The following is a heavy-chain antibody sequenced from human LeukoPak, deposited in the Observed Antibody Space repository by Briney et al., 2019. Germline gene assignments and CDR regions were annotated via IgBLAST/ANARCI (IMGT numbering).Heavy chain of an antibody. Sequence: PSETLSLTCTVSGGSISSYYWSWIRQPPGKGLEWIGYIYYSGSTNYNPSLKSRVTISVDTSKNQFSLKLSSVTAADTAVYYRARTYYDILTGYPSGAFDIWGQGTMVTVSS. V-gene: IGHV4-59*08. CDR1: GGSISSYY. CDR3: ARTYYDILTGYPSGAFDI. D-gene: IGHD3-9*01. J-gene: IGHJ3*02. CDR2: IYYSGST.